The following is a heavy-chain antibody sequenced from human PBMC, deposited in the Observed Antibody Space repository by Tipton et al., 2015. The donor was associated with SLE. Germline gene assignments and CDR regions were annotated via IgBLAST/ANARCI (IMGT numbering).Heavy chain of an antibody. D-gene: IGHD2-2*01. CDR2: IYTSGST. V-gene: IGHV4-61*02. Sequence: TLSLTCTVSGGSISSGSYYWSWIRQPAGKGLEWIGRIYTSGSTNYSPSLKSRVTISVDTSKNRFSLKLSSVTAADTAVYYCARGDMVVVPAAGGGYYYYMDVWGKGTTVTVSS. CDR3: ARGDMVVVPAAGGGYYYYMDV. CDR1: GGSISSGSYY. J-gene: IGHJ6*03.